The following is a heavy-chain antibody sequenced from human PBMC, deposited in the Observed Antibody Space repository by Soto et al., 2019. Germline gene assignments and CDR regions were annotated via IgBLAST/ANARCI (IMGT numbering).Heavy chain of an antibody. Sequence: ASVKVSCKASGYTFTSYDINWVRQATGQGLEWMGWMNPNSGKTGYAQKFQGRVTMTKDTSTSTAYMELSSLRSEDTAVYYCASNHGITDAFDIWGQGTMVTVSS. CDR3: ASNHGITDAFDI. D-gene: IGHD1-20*01. V-gene: IGHV1-8*01. CDR1: GYTFTSYD. CDR2: MNPNSGKT. J-gene: IGHJ3*02.